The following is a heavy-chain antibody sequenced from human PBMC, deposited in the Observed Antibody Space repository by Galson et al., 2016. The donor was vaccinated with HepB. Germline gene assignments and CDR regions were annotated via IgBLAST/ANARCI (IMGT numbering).Heavy chain of an antibody. Sequence: SLRLSCAAAGFTFSSYWMHWVRQAPGKGLEVVSSISRSGDSTDYADSVKGRFTISRDNSKNTLSLQMNSLTADDTAIYYCVQGSTAPAVWGKGTTVTVSS. J-gene: IGHJ6*04. D-gene: IGHD2-2*01. CDR3: VQGSTAPAV. V-gene: IGHV3-23*01. CDR1: GFTFSSYW. CDR2: ISRSGDST.